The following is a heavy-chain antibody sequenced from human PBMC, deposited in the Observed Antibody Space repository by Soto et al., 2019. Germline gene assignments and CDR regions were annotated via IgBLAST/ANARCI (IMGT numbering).Heavy chain of an antibody. CDR3: ARLEYSSSWYKGGYYYYGMDV. CDR2: IIPIFGTA. Sequence: SVKVSCKASGGTFSSYAISWVRQAPGQGLEWMGGIIPIFGTANYAQKFQGRATITADESTSTAYMELSSLRSEDTAVYYCARLEYSSSWYKGGYYYYGMDVWGQGTTVTVSS. CDR1: GGTFSSYA. D-gene: IGHD6-13*01. V-gene: IGHV1-69*13. J-gene: IGHJ6*02.